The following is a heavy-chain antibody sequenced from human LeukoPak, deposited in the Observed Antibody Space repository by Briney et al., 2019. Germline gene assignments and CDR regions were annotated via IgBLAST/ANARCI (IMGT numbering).Heavy chain of an antibody. Sequence: GGSLRLSCAASGFTFSSYAMSWVRQAPGKGLEWVAMISYHGSAKYYGDSVQGRFTISRDISKNTLYLQMNSLRADDTAVYYCARDGWPGSSYYRPFDYWGQGTLVTVSS. CDR2: ISYHGSAK. CDR3: ARDGWPGSSYYRPFDY. D-gene: IGHD6-13*01. CDR1: GFTFSSYA. V-gene: IGHV3-30*03. J-gene: IGHJ4*02.